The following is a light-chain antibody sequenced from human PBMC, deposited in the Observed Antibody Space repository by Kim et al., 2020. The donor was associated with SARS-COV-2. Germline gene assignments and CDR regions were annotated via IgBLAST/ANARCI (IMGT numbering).Light chain of an antibody. CDR1: SGHSSYT. CDR3: QTWGTGIPV. CDR2: VNSDGSP. Sequence: ASVKLTCTMSSGHSSYTIAWHQQQPKKGPRYLMKVNSDGSPIKGDGIPDRFSGSSSGAERYLTISSLQSEDEADYYCQTWGTGIPVFGGGTQLTVL. J-gene: IGLJ2*01. V-gene: IGLV4-69*01.